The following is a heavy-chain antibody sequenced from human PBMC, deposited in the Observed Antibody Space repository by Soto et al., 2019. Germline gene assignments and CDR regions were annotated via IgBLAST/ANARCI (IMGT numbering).Heavy chain of an antibody. Sequence: EVLLFESGGGLVQPGGSLSLSCAASGFTCSFYPMNWVRQAPGKGLEWVSGISSSAGTTYYADPVKGRFTVSRDTSKNTLFLQIDSLRPEDTAVYYCANWGKSGSDFWGQGTLVTVSS. J-gene: IGHJ4*02. CDR2: ISSSAGTT. CDR1: GFTCSFYP. CDR3: ANWGKSGSDF. V-gene: IGHV3-23*01. D-gene: IGHD1-26*01.